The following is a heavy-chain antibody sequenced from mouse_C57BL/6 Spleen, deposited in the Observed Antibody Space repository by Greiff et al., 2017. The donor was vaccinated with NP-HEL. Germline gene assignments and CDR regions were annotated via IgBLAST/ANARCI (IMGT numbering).Heavy chain of an antibody. CDR3: ARSLYSNYYYFDY. D-gene: IGHD2-5*01. CDR1: GFTFSDYG. Sequence: VQLKESGGGLVKPGGSLKLSCAASGFTFSDYGMHWVRQAPEKGLEWVAYISSGSSTIYYADTVKGRFTISRDNAKNTLFLQMTSLRSEDTAMYYCARSLYSNYYYFDYWGQGTTLTVSS. V-gene: IGHV5-17*01. J-gene: IGHJ2*01. CDR2: ISSGSSTI.